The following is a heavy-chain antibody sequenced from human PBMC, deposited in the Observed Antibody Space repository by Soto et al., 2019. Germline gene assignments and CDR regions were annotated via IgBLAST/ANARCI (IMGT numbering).Heavy chain of an antibody. CDR1: GYTFTTIF. V-gene: IGHV1-3*01. D-gene: IGHD5-12*01. CDR2: INPANGVT. J-gene: IGHJ4*02. CDR3: ARGPSCGCFDY. Sequence: ASVKVSCKTSGYTFTTIFLHWLRQAPGQRLEWMGWINPANGVTMYSQKFLGRVSNTRDTSATTAYMELTSLTSDDTAVYYCARGPSCGCFDYWGQGTLVTVSS.